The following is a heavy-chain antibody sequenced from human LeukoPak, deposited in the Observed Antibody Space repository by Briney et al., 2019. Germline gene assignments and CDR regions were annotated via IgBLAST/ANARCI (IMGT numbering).Heavy chain of an antibody. Sequence: GGSLRLSCAASGFTFSSYAMSWVRQAPGKGLEWVSSISGTIGSTYYADSVKGRFTISRDNSKKTLYLQMNSLRAEDTAVYYCAKSDTPWGSWYYFDYWGQGTLVTVSS. CDR3: AKSDTPWGSWYYFDY. CDR2: ISGTIGST. V-gene: IGHV3-23*01. J-gene: IGHJ4*02. D-gene: IGHD6-13*01. CDR1: GFTFSSYA.